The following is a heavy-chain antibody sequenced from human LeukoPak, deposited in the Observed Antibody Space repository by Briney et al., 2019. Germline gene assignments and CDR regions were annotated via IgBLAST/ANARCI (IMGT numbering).Heavy chain of an antibody. CDR1: GFVASYNY. CDR3: VKDLNWNYPT. D-gene: IGHD1-7*01. CDR2: IFGGSTT. V-gene: IGHV3-66*01. J-gene: IGHJ5*02. Sequence: PGGSLRLSCAVSGFVASYNYMSWVRQAPGKGLEWVSVIFGGSTTYYAEPVKTRFTISRDNSKNTVYIKMTSLRDEDTAMYYCVKDLNWNYPTWGPGTLVIVSS.